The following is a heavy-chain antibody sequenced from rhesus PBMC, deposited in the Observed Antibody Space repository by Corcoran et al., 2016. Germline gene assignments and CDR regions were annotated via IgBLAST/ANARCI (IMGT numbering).Heavy chain of an antibody. D-gene: IGHD6-25*01. Sequence: EVQLVESGGGLVQPGGSLRLSCAASGFTFSDHYMYWVRQAPGKGIEWVGFITSQAYGGTTEYSACVKVIFTISRDDSKSIAYLQMNSLKTEDTAVFYCARRRGSWNYFDYWGQGVLVTVSS. CDR3: ARRRGSWNYFDY. CDR1: GFTFSDHY. CDR2: ITSQAYGGTT. V-gene: IGHV3-184*01. J-gene: IGHJ4*01.